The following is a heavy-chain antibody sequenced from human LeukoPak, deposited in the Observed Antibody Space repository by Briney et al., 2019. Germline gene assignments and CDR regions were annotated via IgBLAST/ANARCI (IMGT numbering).Heavy chain of an antibody. Sequence: PGGSLRLSCAASGFTFSTYGLSWARQAPGKGLEWVSAISGSSGDTYYADSVKGRFTISRDNSKNTLYLQMNSLRAEDTAVYYCAKEIIVLVPAAAMDYWGQGTLVTVSS. CDR2: ISGSSGDT. D-gene: IGHD2-2*01. CDR3: AKEIIVLVPAAAMDY. CDR1: GFTFSTYG. J-gene: IGHJ4*02. V-gene: IGHV3-23*01.